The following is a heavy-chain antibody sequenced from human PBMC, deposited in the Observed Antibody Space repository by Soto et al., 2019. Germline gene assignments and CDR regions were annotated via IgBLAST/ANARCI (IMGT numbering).Heavy chain of an antibody. CDR1: GGTFSSYA. CDR2: IIPIFGTA. J-gene: IGHJ6*02. V-gene: IGHV1-69*01. CDR3: AGEGELWGGGYGMDV. Sequence: QVQLVQSGAEVKKPGSSVKVSCKASGGTFSSYAISWVRQAPGQGLEWMGGIIPIFGTANYAQKFQGRVTTTADPPTDTAYMELSSVRAEDTAVYYWAGEGELWGGGYGMDVWGQGTTVTVSS. D-gene: IGHD3-16*01.